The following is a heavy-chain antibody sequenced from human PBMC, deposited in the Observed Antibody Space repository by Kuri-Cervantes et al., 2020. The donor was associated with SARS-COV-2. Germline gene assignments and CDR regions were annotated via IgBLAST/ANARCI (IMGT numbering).Heavy chain of an antibody. J-gene: IGHJ6*04. CDR3: ARRKGYCRSTSCQEDYYGMDV. CDR2: IYYSGST. Sequence: GSLRLSCTVSGGSISSSSYYWGWIRQPPGKGLEWIGSIYYSGSTYYNPSLKSRVTISVDSSKTRFTLKLSSGTDVNTVVYYCARRKGYCRSTSCQEDYYGMDVWGKGTTVTVSS. CDR1: GGSISSSSYY. V-gene: IGHV4-39*01. D-gene: IGHD2-2*01.